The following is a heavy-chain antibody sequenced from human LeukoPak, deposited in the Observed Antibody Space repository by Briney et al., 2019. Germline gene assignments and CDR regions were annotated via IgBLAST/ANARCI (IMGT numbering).Heavy chain of an antibody. CDR1: GFTFSSYW. Sequence: GGSLRLSSAASGFTFSSYWMSWVRQAPGKVLEWVANIKQDGSEKYYVDSVKGRFTISRDNAKNSLYLQMNSLGAEDTAVYYCARDRIAAAGIIDYWGQGTLVTVSS. CDR3: ARDRIAAAGIIDY. D-gene: IGHD6-13*01. J-gene: IGHJ4*02. CDR2: IKQDGSEK. V-gene: IGHV3-7*01.